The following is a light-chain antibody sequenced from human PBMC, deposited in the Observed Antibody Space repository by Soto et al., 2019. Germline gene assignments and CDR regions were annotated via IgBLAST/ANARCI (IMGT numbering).Light chain of an antibody. Sequence: QSVLTQPASVSGSPGQSITISCTGTSSDVGNYIFVSWYRQHPGKAPKLMIYDINNRPSGVSNRFSGSKSGNTASLTISRLQAEDHADYYCVSSTTSASYVFGTGTKVTVL. V-gene: IGLV2-14*01. CDR3: VSSTTSASYV. CDR1: SSDVGNYIF. J-gene: IGLJ1*01. CDR2: DIN.